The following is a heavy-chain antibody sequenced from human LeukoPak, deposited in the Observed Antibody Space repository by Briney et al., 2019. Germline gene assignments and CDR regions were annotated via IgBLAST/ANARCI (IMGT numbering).Heavy chain of an antibody. D-gene: IGHD3-10*01. CDR1: GGSISNYY. J-gene: IGHJ3*02. CDR2: IFYSGST. Sequence: PSETLSLTCTVSGGSISNYYWGWIRQPPGKGLEWMGNIFYSGSTYYSPSLKSRVTISLDTSRNQFSLKLNSVTAADTAVYYCAKSNGYGLVDIWGQGTMVTVSS. V-gene: IGHV4-59*12. CDR3: AKSNGYGLVDI.